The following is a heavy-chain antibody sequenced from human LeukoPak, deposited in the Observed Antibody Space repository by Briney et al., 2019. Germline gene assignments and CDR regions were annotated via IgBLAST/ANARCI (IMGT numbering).Heavy chain of an antibody. D-gene: IGHD2-2*01. J-gene: IGHJ4*02. V-gene: IGHV4-39*07. CDR2: IYYSGST. Sequence: SETLSLTCTVSGGSISSSSYYWGWIRQPPGKGLEWIGSIYYSGSTNYNPSLKSRVTISVDTSKNQFSLKLSSVTAADTAVYYCARVGYCSSTSCYDHLYYFDYWGQGTLVTVSS. CDR1: GGSISSSSYY. CDR3: ARVGYCSSTSCYDHLYYFDY.